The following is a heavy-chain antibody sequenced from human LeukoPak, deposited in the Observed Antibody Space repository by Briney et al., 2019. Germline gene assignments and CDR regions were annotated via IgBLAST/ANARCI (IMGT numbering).Heavy chain of an antibody. V-gene: IGHV3-23*01. D-gene: IGHD4-23*01. J-gene: IGHJ4*02. CDR2: ISTSGATT. Sequence: GGSLRLSCAGSEVTFSSYAMTWVRQAPGKGLEWVSVISTSGATTYYANSVRGRFTISRDNSKNTLYLQMSSLRAEDTAIYYCAKWSRGAGNHFDYWGQGTLVTVSS. CDR3: AKWSRGAGNHFDY. CDR1: EVTFSSYA.